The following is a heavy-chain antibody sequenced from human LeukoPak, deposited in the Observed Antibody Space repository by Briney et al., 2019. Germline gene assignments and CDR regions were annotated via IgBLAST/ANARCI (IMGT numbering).Heavy chain of an antibody. CDR1: GGSFSGYY. CDR2: INHSGST. D-gene: IGHD1-26*01. Sequence: SETLSLTCAVYGGSFSGYYWSWIRQPPGKGPEWIGEINHSGSTNYNPSLKSRVTISVDTSKNQFSLKLSSVTAADTAVYYCGRGATGYWGQGTLVTVSS. V-gene: IGHV4-34*01. J-gene: IGHJ4*02. CDR3: GRGATGY.